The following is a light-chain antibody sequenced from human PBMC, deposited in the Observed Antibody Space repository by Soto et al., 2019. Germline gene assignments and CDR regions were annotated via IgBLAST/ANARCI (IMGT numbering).Light chain of an antibody. J-gene: IGKJ4*02. Sequence: DIQMTQSPSTLSASVGDRVTITCRASQSISSWLAWYQEKPGKAPKLLIYDASSLESGVPSRFSGSGSGTEVTLPISSLQTDDVATYYCQQYNSYPLTFGGGTKVEIK. V-gene: IGKV1-5*01. CDR2: DAS. CDR1: QSISSW. CDR3: QQYNSYPLT.